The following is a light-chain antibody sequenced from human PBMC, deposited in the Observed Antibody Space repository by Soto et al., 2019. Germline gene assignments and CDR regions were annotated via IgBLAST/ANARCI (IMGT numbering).Light chain of an antibody. J-gene: IGKJ1*01. CDR3: HQHYSNPQT. V-gene: IGKV4-1*01. Sequence: DIVMTQSPDSLAVSLGERATINCKSSRSVLYSSNNKNYLTWYQQKPGQPPRLLIYWASTRESGVPDRFSGSGSGTDFTLTISSLQAEDVAVYYCHQHYSNPQTFGQGTKVEIK. CDR2: WAS. CDR1: RSVLYSSNNKNY.